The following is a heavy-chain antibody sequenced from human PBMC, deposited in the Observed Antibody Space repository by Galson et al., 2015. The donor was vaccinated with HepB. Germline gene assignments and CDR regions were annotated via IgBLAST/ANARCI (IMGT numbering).Heavy chain of an antibody. Sequence: SLRLSCAASGFTFSSYWMHWVRQAPGKGLVWVSRINSDGSSTSYADSVKGRFTISRDNAKNTLYLQMNSLRAEDTAVYYCARARGVAGTRYFDYWGQGTLVTVSS. CDR2: INSDGSST. CDR3: ARARGVAGTRYFDY. CDR1: GFTFSSYW. J-gene: IGHJ4*02. V-gene: IGHV3-74*01. D-gene: IGHD6-19*01.